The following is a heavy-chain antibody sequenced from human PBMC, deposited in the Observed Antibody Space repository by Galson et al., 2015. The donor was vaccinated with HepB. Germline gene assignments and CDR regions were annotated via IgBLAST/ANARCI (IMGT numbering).Heavy chain of an antibody. V-gene: IGHV5-51*06. D-gene: IGHD1-20*01. Sequence: QSGAEVKKPGESLKISCKASGYNFANFWIGWVRQRPGKGLEWMGVIYPGDSDTRYSPSFLGQVTISADKSSSTAYLQWDTLKASDTAVYYCAWQGGYDWNFYYYMDVWGKGTTVIVSS. J-gene: IGHJ6*03. CDR3: AWQGGYDWNFYYYMDV. CDR2: IYPGDSDT. CDR1: GYNFANFW.